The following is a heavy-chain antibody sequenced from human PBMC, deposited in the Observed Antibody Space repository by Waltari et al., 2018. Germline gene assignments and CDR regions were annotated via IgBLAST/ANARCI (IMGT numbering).Heavy chain of an antibody. CDR2: MSGSGNTI. V-gene: IGHV3-11*04. J-gene: IGHJ4*02. CDR1: GLPFHAYS. CDR3: ASNYYDSSGYMDH. D-gene: IGHD3-22*01. Sequence: QVQLVESGGGLVKPGGSLRLSCTASGLPFHAYSMNWIRQAPGKGLEWISYMSGSGNTIYHADSVKGRFTISRDNAKNSLFLQMNSLRAEDTGVYYCASNYYDSSGYMDHWGQGTLVTVSS.